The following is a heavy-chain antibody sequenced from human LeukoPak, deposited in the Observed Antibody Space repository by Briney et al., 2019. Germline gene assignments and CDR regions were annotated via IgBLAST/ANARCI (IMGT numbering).Heavy chain of an antibody. Sequence: PGGSLRLSCAASGFTFSSYGMHWVRQAPGKGLEWVAFIRYDGSNKYYADSVKGRFTISRDNSKNTLYLQMNSLRAGDTAVYYCAKIIVVVPAATDFFDYWGQGTLVTVSP. V-gene: IGHV3-30*02. D-gene: IGHD2-2*01. CDR1: GFTFSSYG. CDR2: IRYDGSNK. CDR3: AKIIVVVPAATDFFDY. J-gene: IGHJ4*02.